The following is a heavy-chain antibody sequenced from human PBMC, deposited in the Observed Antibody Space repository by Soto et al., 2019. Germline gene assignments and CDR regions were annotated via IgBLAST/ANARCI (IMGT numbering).Heavy chain of an antibody. CDR1: GYSFTSYW. D-gene: IGHD3-10*01. CDR3: ARSTLASLRRRGSGSYSNGASYMDV. CDR2: IYPGDSDT. Sequence: PGESLKISCKGSGYSFTSYWIGWVRQMPGKGLEWMGIIYPGDSDTRYSPSFQGQVTISADKSISTAYLQWSSLKASDTAMYYCARSTLASLRRRGSGSYSNGASYMDVWGQGTTVTVSS. J-gene: IGHJ6*02. V-gene: IGHV5-51*01.